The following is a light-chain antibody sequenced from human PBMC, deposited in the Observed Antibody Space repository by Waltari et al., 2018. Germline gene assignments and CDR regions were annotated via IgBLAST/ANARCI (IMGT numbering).Light chain of an antibody. J-gene: IGKJ1*01. Sequence: EIVMTQSPATLSVFPGERATLSCRASQSIRSNLAWYQHKPGQAPRLLIYGASTRATGIPARFSGSGSGTKFTLTISSLQSEDFAVYFCQQYDNWLGTFGQGTKVEIK. V-gene: IGKV3-15*01. CDR3: QQYDNWLGT. CDR2: GAS. CDR1: QSIRSN.